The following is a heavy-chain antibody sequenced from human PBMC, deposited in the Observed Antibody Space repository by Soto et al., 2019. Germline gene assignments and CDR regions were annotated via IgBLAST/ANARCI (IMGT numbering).Heavy chain of an antibody. CDR1: GLSFSLYS. CDR2: ISGSGRNI. CDR3: AKDDRTASRIDY. J-gene: IGHJ4*02. D-gene: IGHD2-21*02. V-gene: IGHV3-23*01. Sequence: EVQLSESGGGLVQPGGSLRLSCATSGLSFSLYSMGWVRQAPGKGLEWVSAISGSGRNIHYADSVKGRFTISRDNSKNTLSLQMNSLRAEDTALYYCAKDDRTASRIDYWGQGTLVTVSS.